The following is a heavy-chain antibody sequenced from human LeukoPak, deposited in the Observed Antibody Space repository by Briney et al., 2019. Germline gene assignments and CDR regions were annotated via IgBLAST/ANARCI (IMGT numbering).Heavy chain of an antibody. CDR2: INPNSGGT. CDR1: GYTFTGYY. Sequence: ASVKVSCKASGYTFTGYYMHWVRQAPGQGLEWMGWINPNSGGTNYAQKFQGRVTITADESTSTAYMELSSLRSEDTAVYYCARDNTTMAGDPTYWGQGTLVTVSS. D-gene: IGHD6-19*01. J-gene: IGHJ4*02. CDR3: ARDNTTMAGDPTY. V-gene: IGHV1-2*02.